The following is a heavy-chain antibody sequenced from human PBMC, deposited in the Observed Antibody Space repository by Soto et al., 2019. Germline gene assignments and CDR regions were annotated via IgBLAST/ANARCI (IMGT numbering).Heavy chain of an antibody. D-gene: IGHD6-19*01. CDR3: AKDPGYSSGWYEVDY. CDR1: GFTFSSYG. J-gene: IGHJ4*02. CDR2: ISYDGSNK. Sequence: GGSLRLSCAASGFTFSSYGMHWVRQAPGKGLEWVAVISYDGSNKYYADSVKGRFTISRDNSKNTLYLQMNSLRAEDTAVYYCAKDPGYSSGWYEVDYWGQGTLVTVSS. V-gene: IGHV3-30*18.